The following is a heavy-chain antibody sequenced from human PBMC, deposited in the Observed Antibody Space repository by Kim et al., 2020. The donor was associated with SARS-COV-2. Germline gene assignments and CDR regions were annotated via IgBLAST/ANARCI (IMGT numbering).Heavy chain of an antibody. CDR3: AKPLLEIYYYYGMDV. Sequence: DAVEDPFTITRDNTKNALCLQMNSLRAEDTAVYYCAKPLLEIYYYYGMDVWGQGTTVTVSS. D-gene: IGHD2-15*01. J-gene: IGHJ6*02. V-gene: IGHV3-23*01.